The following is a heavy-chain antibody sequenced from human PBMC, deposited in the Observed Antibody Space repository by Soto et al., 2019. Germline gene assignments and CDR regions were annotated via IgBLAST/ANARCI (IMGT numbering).Heavy chain of an antibody. V-gene: IGHV3-13*05. CDR1: GFSFSTYD. CDR3: ASLGVGDWANYYYYYGMDV. J-gene: IGHJ6*02. CDR2: IGSADDP. D-gene: IGHD2-21*02. Sequence: EVQLVESGGGVVQPGGSLRLSCAASGFSFSTYDMHWVRQVSGKGLEWVSAIGSADDPYYLGSVKGRFTISRENAKNSLYLQMNSLRAEDTAVYYCASLGVGDWANYYYYYGMDVWGQGTTVTVSS.